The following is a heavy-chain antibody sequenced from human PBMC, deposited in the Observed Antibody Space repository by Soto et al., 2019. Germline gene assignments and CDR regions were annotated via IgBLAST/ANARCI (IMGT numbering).Heavy chain of an antibody. Sequence: GGSLRLSCRTSGFTFSSFSMHWFRQAPGKGLEWVAVIGSTNVKYYADSVKGRFTISRDNSQDTLYLQMDGLRPDDTGVYFCAREVVTTKWYFDNWGQGSLVTVSS. D-gene: IGHD1-1*01. CDR2: IGSTNVK. CDR1: GFTFSSFS. J-gene: IGHJ4*02. V-gene: IGHV3-30*04. CDR3: AREVVTTKWYFDN.